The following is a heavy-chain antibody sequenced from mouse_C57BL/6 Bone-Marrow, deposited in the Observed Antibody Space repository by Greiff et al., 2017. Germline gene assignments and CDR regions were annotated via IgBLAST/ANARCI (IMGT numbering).Heavy chain of an antibody. Sequence: QVQLQQPGAELVRPGSSVKLSCKASGYTFTSYWMDWVKQRPGQGLEWIGNIYPSDSETHYNQKFKDKATLTVDKSSSTAYMQLSSLTSEDAAVYSCARKGGSYGYFDVWGTGTTVTVSS. CDR3: ARKGGSYGYFDV. CDR2: IYPSDSET. V-gene: IGHV1-61*01. J-gene: IGHJ1*03. CDR1: GYTFTSYW. D-gene: IGHD1-1*01.